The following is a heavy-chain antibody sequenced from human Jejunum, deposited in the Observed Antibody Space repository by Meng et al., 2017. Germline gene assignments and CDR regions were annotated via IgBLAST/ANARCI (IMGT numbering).Heavy chain of an antibody. CDR1: GFIFSSHA. CDR2: ISFDGTYK. V-gene: IGHV3-30-3*01. D-gene: IGHD3-16*01. J-gene: IGHJ4*02. CDR3: VAELGLRSFKD. Sequence: QVQLLESGGGVVQPGGSLRLSCAASGFIFSSHAMHWVRQAPGKGLEWVALISFDGTYKDHAKSVRGRFTISRDNSKNMLNLEMTSLRDEDTAVYYCVAELGLRSFKDWGQGTLVTVSS.